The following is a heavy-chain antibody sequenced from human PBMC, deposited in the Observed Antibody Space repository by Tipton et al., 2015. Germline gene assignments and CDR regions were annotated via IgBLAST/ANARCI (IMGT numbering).Heavy chain of an antibody. V-gene: IGHV4-38-2*01. CDR2: ISHSGNT. Sequence: TLSLTCDVSGYSISSGYYWGWIRQPPGKGLEWIGSISHSGNTYYNPSLKSRVTMSVDTSKNQFSLKLSSVTAADTAVYYCARGHSAGSYYSCWFDPWGQGTLVTVSS. D-gene: IGHD2-15*01. CDR3: ARGHSAGSYYSCWFDP. CDR1: GYSISSGYY. J-gene: IGHJ5*02.